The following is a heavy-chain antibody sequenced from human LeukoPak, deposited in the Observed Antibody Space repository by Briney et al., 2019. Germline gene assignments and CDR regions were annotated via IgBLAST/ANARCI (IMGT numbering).Heavy chain of an antibody. CDR1: GFTFSSYA. J-gene: IGHJ4*02. V-gene: IGHV3-23*01. CDR3: ARETIWSGHDY. Sequence: PGGSLRLSCAASGFTFSSYAMYWVRQAPGKGLEWVSTIRGSGGTTYYADSVKGRFTISRDNSKNTLYLQMNSLRAEDTAVYYCARETIWSGHDYWGQGTLVTVSS. D-gene: IGHD3-3*01. CDR2: IRGSGGTT.